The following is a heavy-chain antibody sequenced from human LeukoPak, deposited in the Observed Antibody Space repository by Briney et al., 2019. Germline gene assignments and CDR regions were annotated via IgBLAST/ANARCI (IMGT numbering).Heavy chain of an antibody. Sequence: SETLSLTCTVSGYSISSGYYWGWIRQPPGKGLEWIGSIYHSGSTYYNPSLKSRVTISVDTSKNQFSLKLSSVTAADTAVYYCARDGSDSSGWYDNWFDPWGQGTLVTVSS. CDR1: GYSISSGYY. CDR3: ARDGSDSSGWYDNWFDP. J-gene: IGHJ5*02. CDR2: IYHSGST. V-gene: IGHV4-38-2*02. D-gene: IGHD6-19*01.